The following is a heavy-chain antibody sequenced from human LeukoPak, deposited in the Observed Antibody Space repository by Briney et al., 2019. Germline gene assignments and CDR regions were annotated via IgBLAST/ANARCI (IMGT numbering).Heavy chain of an antibody. CDR3: ARSSLISIFGVVPPFDY. D-gene: IGHD3-3*01. CDR2: ISYDGSNK. V-gene: IGHV3-30*03. Sequence: PGGSLRLSCAASGFTFSSYGMHWVRQAPGKGLEWVAVISYDGSNKYYADSVKGRFTISRDNSKNTLYLQMNSLRAEDTAVYYCARSSLISIFGVVPPFDYWGQGTLVTVSS. CDR1: GFTFSSYG. J-gene: IGHJ4*02.